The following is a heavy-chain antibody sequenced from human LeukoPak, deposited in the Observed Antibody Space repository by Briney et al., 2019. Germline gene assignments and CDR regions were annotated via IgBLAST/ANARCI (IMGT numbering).Heavy chain of an antibody. CDR3: TPNLYCSTSSCYTLDN. V-gene: IGHV3-15*01. CDR1: GFTFSNGW. Sequence: GGSLRLSCAASGFTFSNGWMSWVRQAPGKGLEWVGRIKSKSERGTTDYAAPVKGRFTISRDGSTSTVYLHMNSLKTEDTAVYFCTPNLYCSTSSCYTLDNWGQGTLVAVSP. CDR2: IKSKSERGTT. D-gene: IGHD2-2*02. J-gene: IGHJ4*02.